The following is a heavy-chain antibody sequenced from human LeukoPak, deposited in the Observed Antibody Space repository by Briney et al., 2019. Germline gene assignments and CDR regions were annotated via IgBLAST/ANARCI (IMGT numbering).Heavy chain of an antibody. Sequence: ASVKVSCKPSGGTFTSYAIIWVRQAPGQGLEWMGGIIPIFGIANYEQKFQRRVTITPDKSTSTAYMQLSSLRSEDPAMYYCVREGYLKLQETKFYFDYGGEGTLVTVSS. CDR2: IIPIFGIA. D-gene: IGHD2-15*01. V-gene: IGHV1-69*17. CDR1: GGTFTSYA. CDR3: VREGYLKLQETKFYFDY. J-gene: IGHJ4*02.